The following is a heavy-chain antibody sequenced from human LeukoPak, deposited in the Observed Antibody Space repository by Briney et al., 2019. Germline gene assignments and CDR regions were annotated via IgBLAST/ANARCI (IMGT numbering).Heavy chain of an antibody. D-gene: IGHD3-22*01. Sequence: GSSVKVSCKASGGTFSSYAISWVRQAPGQGLEWMGGIIPIFGTANYAQKFQGRVTITTDESTSTAYMELSSLRSEDTAVYYCARPLLYYDSSVRWFDPWGQGTLVTVSS. J-gene: IGHJ5*02. CDR3: ARPLLYYDSSVRWFDP. CDR2: IIPIFGTA. CDR1: GGTFSSYA. V-gene: IGHV1-69*05.